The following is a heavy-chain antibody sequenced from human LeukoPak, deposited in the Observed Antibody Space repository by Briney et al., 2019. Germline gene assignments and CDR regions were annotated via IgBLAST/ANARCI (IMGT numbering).Heavy chain of an antibody. CDR3: ARQRNPPDTAMALPWVDY. J-gene: IGHJ4*02. Sequence: PSETLSLTCTVSGGSISSSSYYWGWIRQPPGKGLEWIGSIYYSGSTYYNPSLKSRVTISVDTSKNQFSLKLSSVTAADTAVYYCARQRNPPDTAMALPWVDYWGQGTLVTVSS. D-gene: IGHD5-18*01. CDR2: IYYSGST. CDR1: GGSISSSSYY. V-gene: IGHV4-39*01.